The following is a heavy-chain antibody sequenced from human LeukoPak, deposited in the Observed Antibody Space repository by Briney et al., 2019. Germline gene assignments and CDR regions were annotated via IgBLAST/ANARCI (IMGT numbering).Heavy chain of an antibody. J-gene: IGHJ4*02. D-gene: IGHD6-13*01. Sequence: GRSLRLSSAASGFTFSSYAMHWVRQAPGKGLEWVAVISYDGSNKYYADSVKGRFTISRDNSKNTLYLQMNSLRAEDTAVYYCARPLLIAAAATRFPDYWGQGTLVTVSS. CDR2: ISYDGSNK. CDR1: GFTFSSYA. CDR3: ARPLLIAAAATRFPDY. V-gene: IGHV3-30*04.